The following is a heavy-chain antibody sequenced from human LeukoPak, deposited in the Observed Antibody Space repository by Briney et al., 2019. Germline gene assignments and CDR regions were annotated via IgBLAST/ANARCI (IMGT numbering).Heavy chain of an antibody. D-gene: IGHD6-13*01. J-gene: IGHJ5*02. CDR2: ISAYNGNT. Sequence: ASVKVSCKASGYTFTSYGISWVRQAPGQGLEWIGWISAYNGNTNYAQKLQGRVTMTTGTSTSTAYMELRSLRSDDTAVYYCARDRAAAGTEDWFDPWGQGTLVTVSS. CDR1: GYTFTSYG. V-gene: IGHV1-18*01. CDR3: ARDRAAAGTEDWFDP.